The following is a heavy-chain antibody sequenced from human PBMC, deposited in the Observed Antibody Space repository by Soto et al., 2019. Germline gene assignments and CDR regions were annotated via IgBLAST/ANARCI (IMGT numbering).Heavy chain of an antibody. CDR2: ISSSGSTI. CDR1: GFTFSSYA. J-gene: IGHJ4*02. V-gene: IGHV3-21*04. CDR3: ASSGDLLNGDPFDS. Sequence: GGSLILSCAASGFTFSSYAMSWVRQAPGKGLEWVSAISSSGSTIYYADSVKGRFTISRDNAKNSLYLQMNSLRAEDTAVYYCASSGDLLNGDPFDSWGQGTLVTVSS. D-gene: IGHD4-17*01.